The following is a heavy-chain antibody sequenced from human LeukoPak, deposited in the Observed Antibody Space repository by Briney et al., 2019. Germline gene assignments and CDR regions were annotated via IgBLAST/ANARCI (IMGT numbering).Heavy chain of an antibody. J-gene: IGHJ2*01. Sequence: GGSLRLSCAASGFTFSSYAMHWVRQAPGKGLEWVAIISDDGTNKYYADSVKGRFTISRDSSKNTLYLQMNSLRAEDTAVYYCAKPRGSSGGYRDVYWYFDLWGRGTLVTVSS. CDR2: ISDDGTNK. D-gene: IGHD2-15*01. CDR1: GFTFSSYA. CDR3: AKPRGSSGGYRDVYWYFDL. V-gene: IGHV3-30-3*02.